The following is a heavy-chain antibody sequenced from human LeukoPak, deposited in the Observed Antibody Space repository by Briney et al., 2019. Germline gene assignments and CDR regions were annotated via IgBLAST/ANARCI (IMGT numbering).Heavy chain of an antibody. V-gene: IGHV1-69*01. Sequence: SSVKVSCKASGGTFSSYAISWVRQAPGQGLEWMGGIIPIFGTANYAQKFQGRGTITADESTSTAYMELSSLGSEDTGVYYCARDERLPAAMDYWGQGTLVTVSS. CDR3: ARDERLPAAMDY. J-gene: IGHJ4*02. CDR2: IIPIFGTA. D-gene: IGHD2-2*01. CDR1: GGTFSSYA.